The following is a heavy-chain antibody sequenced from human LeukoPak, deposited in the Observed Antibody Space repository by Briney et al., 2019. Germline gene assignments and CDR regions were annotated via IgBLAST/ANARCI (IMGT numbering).Heavy chain of an antibody. CDR2: IWYDGSNK. J-gene: IGHJ4*02. V-gene: IGHV3-33*08. CDR1: GFTFSSYA. Sequence: GGSLRLSCAASGFTFSSYAMSWVRQAPGRGLEWVAVIWYDGSNKYYADSVKGRFTISRDNSKNTLYLQMNSLRAEDTAVYYCARLLGYCSSTSCYDGDFDYWGQGTLVTVSS. D-gene: IGHD2-2*01. CDR3: ARLLGYCSSTSCYDGDFDY.